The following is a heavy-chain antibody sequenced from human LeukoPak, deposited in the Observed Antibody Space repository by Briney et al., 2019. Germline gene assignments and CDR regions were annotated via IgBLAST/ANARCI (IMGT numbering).Heavy chain of an antibody. CDR1: GFIFEDYA. J-gene: IGHJ5*02. Sequence: GGSLRLSCAASGFIFEDYAMHWVRQAPGKGLEWVSGISWNSGSIGYADSVKGRFTISRDNAKNSLYLQMNSLRAEDTALYFCTTGARVVGQGWFDPWGQGALVSVSS. CDR2: ISWNSGSI. V-gene: IGHV3-9*01. D-gene: IGHD2-2*01. CDR3: TTGARVVGQGWFDP.